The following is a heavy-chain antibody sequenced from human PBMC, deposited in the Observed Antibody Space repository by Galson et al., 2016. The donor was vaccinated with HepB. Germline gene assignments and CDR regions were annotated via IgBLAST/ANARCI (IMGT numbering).Heavy chain of an antibody. V-gene: IGHV1-18*01. Sequence: SCKASGYTFSLYGISWVRQAPGQGLEWMGWINPYNGDTNYAQKLQGRVTMTTYTSTSAAYMELRSLRSDDTAVYYCARVHCSGGSCYPYGGVDYWGQGTLVTVSS. CDR3: ARVHCSGGSCYPYGGVDY. J-gene: IGHJ4*02. CDR2: INPYNGDT. CDR1: GYTFSLYG. D-gene: IGHD2-15*01.